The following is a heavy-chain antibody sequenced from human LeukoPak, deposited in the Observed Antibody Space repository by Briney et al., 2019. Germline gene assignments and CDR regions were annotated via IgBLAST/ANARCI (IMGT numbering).Heavy chain of an antibody. Sequence: PGGSLRLSCAASGFTFSSYSMNWVRQAPGKGLEWVSYISSSSSTIYYADSVKGRFTISRDNAKNSLYLQMNSLRAEDTAVYYCARDRGFLEWLSRFDYWGQRTLVTVSS. J-gene: IGHJ4*02. V-gene: IGHV3-48*01. CDR2: ISSSSSTI. D-gene: IGHD3-3*01. CDR1: GFTFSSYS. CDR3: ARDRGFLEWLSRFDY.